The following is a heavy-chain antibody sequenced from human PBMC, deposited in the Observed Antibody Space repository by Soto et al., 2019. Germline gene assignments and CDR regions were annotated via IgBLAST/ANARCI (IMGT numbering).Heavy chain of an antibody. V-gene: IGHV5-10-1*01. CDR1: GYAFPSYW. Sequence: PGESLKISCEGSGYAFPSYWITWVRQMPGKGLEWMGRIDPHDSYTTYGPSFQGHVSISIDKSIRTAYLQWSSLKASDTAIYYCARHGFYGFDIWGRGTMVTVSS. CDR2: IDPHDSYT. CDR3: ARHGFYGFDI. J-gene: IGHJ3*02. D-gene: IGHD2-2*03.